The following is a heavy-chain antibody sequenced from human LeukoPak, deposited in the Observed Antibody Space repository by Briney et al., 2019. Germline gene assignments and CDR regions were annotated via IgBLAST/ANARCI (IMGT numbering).Heavy chain of an antibody. CDR2: ISAYNGNT. V-gene: IGHV1-18*01. Sequence: AAVKVSCKASGYTFTSYGISWGRQAPGQGLEWMGWISAYNGNTNYAQKLQGRVTMTTDTSTSTAYMELRSLRSDDTAVYYCARDPHYYDSSGYYWTYYYYYGMDVWGQGTTVTVSS. D-gene: IGHD3-22*01. J-gene: IGHJ6*02. CDR3: ARDPHYYDSSGYYWTYYYYYGMDV. CDR1: GYTFTSYG.